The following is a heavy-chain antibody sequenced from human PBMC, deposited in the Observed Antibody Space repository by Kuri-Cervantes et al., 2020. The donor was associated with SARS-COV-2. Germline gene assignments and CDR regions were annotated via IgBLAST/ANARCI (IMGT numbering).Heavy chain of an antibody. D-gene: IGHD1-1*01. J-gene: IGHJ6*02. CDR1: GFTVSSNY. V-gene: IGHV3-66*01. Sequence: GGSLRLSCAASGFTVSSNYMSWVRQAPGKGLEWVSVIYSGGSTYYADSVKGRFTISGDNYKNTLYLQMNSLRAEDTAVYYCARYGAVERDYYYYYGMDVWGQGTTVTDSS. CDR2: IYSGGST. CDR3: ARYGAVERDYYYYYGMDV.